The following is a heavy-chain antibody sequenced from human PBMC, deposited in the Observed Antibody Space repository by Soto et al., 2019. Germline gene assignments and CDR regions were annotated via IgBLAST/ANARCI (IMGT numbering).Heavy chain of an antibody. CDR1: GGSISSYY. CDR3: ARTYDGSGPNSGGYAFDI. D-gene: IGHD3-22*01. CDR2: IYYSGT. V-gene: IGHV4-59*01. J-gene: IGHJ3*02. Sequence: QVQLQESGPGLVKPSETLSLTCSVSGGSISSYYWSWIRRPPGKGLEWIAYIYYSGTSYNPSLKSRVSISLAMSKNQFSLKLSSVTAVDTAVSYCARTYDGSGPNSGGYAFDIWGQGTMVTVSS.